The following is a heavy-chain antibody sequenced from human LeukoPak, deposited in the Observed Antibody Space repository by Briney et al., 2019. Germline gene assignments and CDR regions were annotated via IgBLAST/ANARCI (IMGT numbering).Heavy chain of an antibody. J-gene: IGHJ4*02. Sequence: ASVKVSCKASGGTFSSYAISWVRQAPGQGLEWMGRIIPIFGTANYAQKFQGRVTITTDEPTSTAYMELSSLRSEDTAVYYCAGLYDSSGYYYAGGGFDYWGQGTLVTVSS. CDR1: GGTFSSYA. CDR3: AGLYDSSGYYYAGGGFDY. CDR2: IIPIFGTA. D-gene: IGHD3-22*01. V-gene: IGHV1-69*05.